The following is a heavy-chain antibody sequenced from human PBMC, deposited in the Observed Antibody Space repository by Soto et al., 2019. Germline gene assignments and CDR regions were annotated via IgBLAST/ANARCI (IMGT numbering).Heavy chain of an antibody. J-gene: IGHJ5*02. CDR2: IYPGDSDT. D-gene: IGHD6-6*01. Sequence: GESLKISCKASGYRFTSFWIGWVRQMPGKGLEWMGIIYPGDSDTKYSPSFEGQVTISADRSLSTVYLQWSSLKASDTAVCFCARATRPEYRLDLWGQGTLVTVSS. CDR3: ARATRPEYRLDL. CDR1: GYRFTSFW. V-gene: IGHV5-51*01.